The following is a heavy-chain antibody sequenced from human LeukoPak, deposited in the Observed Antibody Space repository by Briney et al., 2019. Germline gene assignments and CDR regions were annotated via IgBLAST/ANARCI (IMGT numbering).Heavy chain of an antibody. V-gene: IGHV4-34*01. D-gene: IGHD5-24*01. Sequence: PSETLSLTCAVYGGSFSGYYWSWIRQPPGKGLEWIGEINHSGSTNYNPSLKSRVTISVDTPKNQFSLKLRSVTAADTAVYYCRRECYMAPRYFQHWGQGTLVTVSS. CDR2: INHSGST. CDR1: GGSFSGYY. CDR3: RRECYMAPRYFQH. J-gene: IGHJ1*01.